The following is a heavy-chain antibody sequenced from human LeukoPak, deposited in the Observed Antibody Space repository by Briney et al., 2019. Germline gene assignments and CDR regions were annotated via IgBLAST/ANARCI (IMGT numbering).Heavy chain of an antibody. J-gene: IGHJ4*02. Sequence: PGRSLRLSCAASGFAFSTNSMNWVRQAPGKGLEWVSYVSSDSKYIYYADSVKGRFTISRDDAKNSVYLQMNSLRAEDTAVHYCARDSAARGRYSVAGPFDFWGQGSLVTVSS. CDR2: VSSDSKYI. D-gene: IGHD6-19*01. CDR3: ARDSAARGRYSVAGPFDF. CDR1: GFAFSTNS. V-gene: IGHV3-21*01.